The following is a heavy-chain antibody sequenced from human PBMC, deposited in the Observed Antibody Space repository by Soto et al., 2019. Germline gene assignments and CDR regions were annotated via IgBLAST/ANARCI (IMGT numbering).Heavy chain of an antibody. J-gene: IGHJ4*02. V-gene: IGHV3-23*01. CDR2: IDSSGANT. CDR3: VSWVSAQFDY. CDR1: RFTFNSHG. Sequence: GGSLRLSCAASRFTFNSHGLSWVRQAPGKGLQWVSTIDSSGANTHYADSVKGRFTISRDNSRNTLDLQMHDLRAEDTALYYCVSWVSAQFDYWGQGTLVTVSS. D-gene: IGHD2-8*01.